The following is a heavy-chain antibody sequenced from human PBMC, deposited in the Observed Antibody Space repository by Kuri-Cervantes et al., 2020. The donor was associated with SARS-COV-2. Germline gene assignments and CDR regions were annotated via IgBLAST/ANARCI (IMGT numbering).Heavy chain of an antibody. Sequence: GGSLRLSCAASGFTFSSYAMHWVRQAPGKGLEWVAVISYDGSNKYYADSVKGRFTISRDSAKNSLYLQMNSLRAEDTAMYYCATDTAMVDYWGQGTLVTVSS. CDR2: ISYDGSNK. D-gene: IGHD5-18*01. J-gene: IGHJ4*02. V-gene: IGHV3-30-3*01. CDR3: ATDTAMVDY. CDR1: GFTFSSYA.